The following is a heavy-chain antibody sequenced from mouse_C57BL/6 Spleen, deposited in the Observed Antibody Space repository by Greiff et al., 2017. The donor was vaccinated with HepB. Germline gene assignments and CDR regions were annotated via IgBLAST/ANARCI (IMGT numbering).Heavy chain of an antibody. Sequence: VQLQQPGAELVRPGSSVKLSCKASGYTFTSYWMHWVKQRPIQGLEWIGNIDPSDSETHYNQKFKDKATLTVDKSSSTAYMQLSSLTSEDSAVYYCAREVITTVVPYYFDYWGQGTTLTVSS. CDR1: GYTFTSYW. J-gene: IGHJ2*01. CDR3: AREVITTVVPYYFDY. D-gene: IGHD1-1*01. V-gene: IGHV1-52*01. CDR2: IDPSDSET.